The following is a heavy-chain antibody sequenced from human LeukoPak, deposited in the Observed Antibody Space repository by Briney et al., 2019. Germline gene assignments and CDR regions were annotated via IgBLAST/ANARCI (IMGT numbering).Heavy chain of an antibody. J-gene: IGHJ6*03. CDR1: GFTLSSYA. Sequence: GGSLRLSCAASGFTLSSYAMSWVRQAPGKGLEGVSSISASGCSTNYADSVKGRFTISRDNSKNTVYLQMNSLRAEDTAVYYCAKVMKGSERLTMVRGVIIKIAGLYYMDVWGKGTTVTVSS. D-gene: IGHD3-10*01. CDR3: AKVMKGSERLTMVRGVIIKIAGLYYMDV. V-gene: IGHV3-23*01. CDR2: ISASGCST.